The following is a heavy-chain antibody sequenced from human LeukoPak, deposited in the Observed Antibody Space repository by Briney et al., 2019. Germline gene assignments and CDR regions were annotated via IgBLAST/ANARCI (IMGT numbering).Heavy chain of an antibody. CDR2: ISSNGGST. CDR1: GFTFSSYW. V-gene: IGHV3-64*01. Sequence: GGSLRLSCAASGFTFSSYWMHWVRQAPGKGLEYVSAISSNGGSTYYANSVKGRFTISRDNSKNTLYLQMGSLRAEDMAVYYCARDVYYDSSGPTDYWGQGTLVTVSS. CDR3: ARDVYYDSSGPTDY. J-gene: IGHJ4*02. D-gene: IGHD3-22*01.